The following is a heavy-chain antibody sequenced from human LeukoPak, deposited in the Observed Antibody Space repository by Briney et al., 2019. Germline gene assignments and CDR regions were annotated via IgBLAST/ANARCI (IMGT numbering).Heavy chain of an antibody. Sequence: SVKVSCKASGGTFSSYAISWVRQAPGQGLEWMGGIIPIFGTANYAQKFQGRVTITTDESTGTAYMELSSLRSEDTAVYYCARLSSSRYYYYYMDVWGKGTTVTVSS. CDR2: IIPIFGTA. CDR1: GGTFSSYA. V-gene: IGHV1-69*05. CDR3: ARLSSSRYYYYYMDV. J-gene: IGHJ6*03. D-gene: IGHD6-6*01.